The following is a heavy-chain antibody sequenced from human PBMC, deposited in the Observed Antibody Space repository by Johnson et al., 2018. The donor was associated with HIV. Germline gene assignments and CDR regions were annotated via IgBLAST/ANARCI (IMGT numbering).Heavy chain of an antibody. J-gene: IGHJ3*02. D-gene: IGHD1-1*01. Sequence: QVQLVESGGGVVQPGGSLRLSCAASGFTFSSYAMHWVRQAPGTGLEWVAVISYDGSNKYYADSVKGRFTISRDNSKNTLYLQMNSLRAEDTAVYYCARISQHHNSDAFDIWGQGTMVTVSS. CDR1: GFTFSSYA. CDR2: ISYDGSNK. V-gene: IGHV3-30-3*01. CDR3: ARISQHHNSDAFDI.